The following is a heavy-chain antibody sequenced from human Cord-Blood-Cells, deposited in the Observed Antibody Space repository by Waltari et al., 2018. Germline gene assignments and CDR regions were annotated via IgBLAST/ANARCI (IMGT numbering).Heavy chain of an antibody. Sequence: HITLQDSGPTLVKPTHTPTLTCTFPGFQLTTSGVGVGWFRRPPGKALEWRALIYWDDDKRYSPSLKSRLTITKDPSTNQVVLTMTKMDPVDTATYYCAHRRLGIDYYDCMDVWGQGTTVTVSS. CDR2: IYWDDDK. CDR3: AHRRLGIDYYDCMDV. J-gene: IGHJ6*02. CDR1: GFQLTTSGVG. D-gene: IGHD7-27*01. V-gene: IGHV2-5*02.